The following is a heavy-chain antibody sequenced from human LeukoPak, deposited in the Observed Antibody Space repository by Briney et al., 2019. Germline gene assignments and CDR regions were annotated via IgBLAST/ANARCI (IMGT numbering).Heavy chain of an antibody. CDR1: GGSICPCY. V-gene: IGHV4-59*01. D-gene: IGHD2-15*01. J-gene: IGHJ4*02. CDR3: ARDCGSAGGFDY. Sequence: PETLSLTCSVSGGSICPCYWSWIPEPPGKGLEWIGYIYYSGTTNYNPSLKSRVTISVDTSKNQSSLKLSSVTAADTAVYYWARDCGSAGGFDYWGEGTLVTVPS. CDR2: IYYSGTT.